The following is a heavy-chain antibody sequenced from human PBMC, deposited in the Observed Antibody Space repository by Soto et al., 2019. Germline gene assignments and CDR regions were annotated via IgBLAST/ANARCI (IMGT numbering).Heavy chain of an antibody. CDR1: GYTFTSYD. CDR2: MNPNSGNT. J-gene: IGHJ4*02. CDR3: ARGNISYDVWSGYFPPLFDY. V-gene: IGHV1-8*01. D-gene: IGHD3-3*01. Sequence: QVQLVQSGAEVKKPGASVKVSCKASGYTFTSYDINWVRQATGQGLEWMGWMNPNSGNTGYAQKFQGRVTMTRNTSISTAYMELSSLRSEDTAVYYCARGNISYDVWSGYFPPLFDYWGQGTLVTVSS.